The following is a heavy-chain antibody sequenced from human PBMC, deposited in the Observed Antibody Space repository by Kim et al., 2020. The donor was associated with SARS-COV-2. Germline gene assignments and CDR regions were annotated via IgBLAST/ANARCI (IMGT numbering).Heavy chain of an antibody. J-gene: IGHJ4*02. CDR2: IDPSDSYT. CDR3: ASTVRGYSYGYYFDY. Sequence: GESLKISCKGSGYSFTSYWISWVRQMPGKGLEWMGRIDPSDSYTNYSPSFQGHVTISADKSISTAYLQWSSLKASDTAMYYCASTVRGYSYGYYFDYWGQGTLVTVSS. V-gene: IGHV5-10-1*01. D-gene: IGHD5-18*01. CDR1: GYSFTSYW.